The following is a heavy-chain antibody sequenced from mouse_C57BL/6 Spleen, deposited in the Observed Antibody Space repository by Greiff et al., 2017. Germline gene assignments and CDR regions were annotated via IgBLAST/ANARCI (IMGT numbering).Heavy chain of an antibody. J-gene: IGHJ2*01. CDR3: ARANYGSSYSYFDY. D-gene: IGHD1-1*01. Sequence: VQLQQSGPELVKPGDSVKISCKASGYSFTGYFMNWVMQSHGKSLEWIGRINPYNGDTFYNQKFKGKATLTVDKSSSTAHMELRSLTSEDSAVYYCARANYGSSYSYFDYWGQGTTLTVSS. CDR1: GYSFTGYF. CDR2: INPYNGDT. V-gene: IGHV1-20*01.